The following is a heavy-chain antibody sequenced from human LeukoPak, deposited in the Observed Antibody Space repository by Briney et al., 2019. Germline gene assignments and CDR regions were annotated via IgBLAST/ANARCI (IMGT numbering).Heavy chain of an antibody. Sequence: SETLSLTCAVYGGSLSGDNWSWIRQTPGKGLEWIGEVNQSGSTNKNPSLKSRLAISVDTSKNQFSLNLRSVTAADTAVYYCARRIRYSGYDLRIDPWGQGTLVTVSS. D-gene: IGHD5-12*01. CDR2: VNQSGST. CDR3: ARRIRYSGYDLRIDP. J-gene: IGHJ5*02. CDR1: GGSLSGDN. V-gene: IGHV4-34*01.